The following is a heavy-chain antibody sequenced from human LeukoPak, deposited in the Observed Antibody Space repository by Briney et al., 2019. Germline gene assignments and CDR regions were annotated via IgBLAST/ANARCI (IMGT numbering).Heavy chain of an antibody. J-gene: IGHJ4*02. Sequence: AGGSLRLSCAASGFTFSDYYIGWIRQAPGKWLEWVSYISSSSSYTNYADSVKGRFTISRDNAKNSLYLQMNSLRAEDTAVYYCARSGGYSYGSRYFDYWGQGTLVTVSS. V-gene: IGHV3-11*06. CDR3: ARSGGYSYGSRYFDY. D-gene: IGHD5-18*01. CDR1: GFTFSDYY. CDR2: ISSSSSYT.